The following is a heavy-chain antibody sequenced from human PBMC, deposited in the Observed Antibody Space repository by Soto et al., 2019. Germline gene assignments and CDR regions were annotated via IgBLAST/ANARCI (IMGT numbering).Heavy chain of an antibody. Sequence: QVQLVQSGAEVKKPGTSVKVSCKASGYTFTSYYMHWVRQAPGQGLEWMGTINPSGGSTSYAQKFQGRVSMTRDTSTSTVYMELSSLRSEDTAVYYCSSPGEPKTGTTDYSYGMDVWGPGTTVTVSS. J-gene: IGHJ6*02. V-gene: IGHV1-46*01. CDR1: GYTFTSYY. D-gene: IGHD1-1*01. CDR3: SSPGEPKTGTTDYSYGMDV. CDR2: INPSGGST.